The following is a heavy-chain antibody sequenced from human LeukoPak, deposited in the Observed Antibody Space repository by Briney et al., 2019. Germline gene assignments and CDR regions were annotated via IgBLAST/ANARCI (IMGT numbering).Heavy chain of an antibody. CDR3: AKDPETYSSRWFDS. Sequence: GGSLRLSCAASGFTFSNYAMSWVRQAPGKGLEWVSSLSDNGGSPYYADSVKGRFTFSRANSKNTLHLHLDSLRVEDTAVYYCAKDPETYSSRWFDSWGQGTLVTVSS. D-gene: IGHD2-21*01. CDR1: GFTFSNYA. V-gene: IGHV3-23*01. J-gene: IGHJ5*01. CDR2: LSDNGGSP.